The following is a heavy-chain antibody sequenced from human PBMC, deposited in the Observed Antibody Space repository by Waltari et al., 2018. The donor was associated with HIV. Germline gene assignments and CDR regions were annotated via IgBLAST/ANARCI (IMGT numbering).Heavy chain of an antibody. D-gene: IGHD6-19*01. V-gene: IGHV3-21*01. J-gene: IGHJ4*02. CDR1: GLTFRSTI. CDR2: ISSGSGYI. Sequence: EVQLVESGGGLVKPGGCLRSSCAASGLTFRSTIMHWVRQATGKGLEYISSISSGSGYIYYSDSVKGRFTISRDNAKNSLYLQMNSLRAADTAVYYCARDLSAASVAGSSGYWGQGTLVTVSS. CDR3: ARDLSAASVAGSSGY.